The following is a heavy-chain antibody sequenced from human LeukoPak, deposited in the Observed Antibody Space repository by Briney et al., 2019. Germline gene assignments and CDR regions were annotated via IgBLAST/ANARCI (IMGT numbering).Heavy chain of an antibody. V-gene: IGHV3-23*01. CDR3: AKDRLSSPTAPRFNP. CDR1: GFSFNDYA. D-gene: IGHD2/OR15-2a*01. CDR2: ISGSGGRT. Sequence: GGSLRLSCAAAGFSFNDYAMSWVRQAPGKGLEWVSVISGSGGRTSYADSVKGRFTISRDNSKNTLYLQMNSLRAEDTALYYCAKDRLSSPTAPRFNPWGQGTQVTVSS. J-gene: IGHJ5*02.